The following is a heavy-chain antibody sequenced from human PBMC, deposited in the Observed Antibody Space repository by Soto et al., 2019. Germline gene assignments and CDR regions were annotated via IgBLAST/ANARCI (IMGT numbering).Heavy chain of an antibody. J-gene: IGHJ6*02. CDR1: GYRFTTYW. CDR2: IYPGDSDT. CDR3: ARQYYYDSSGSYGMDV. V-gene: IGHV5-51*01. D-gene: IGHD3-22*01. Sequence: GESLKISCKGSGYRFTTYWIGWVRQMPGKGLEWMGIIYPGDSDTNYSPSFQGHVTISADKSISTAYLQWSSLKASDTAMYYCARQYYYDSSGSYGMDVWGQGTTVTVSS.